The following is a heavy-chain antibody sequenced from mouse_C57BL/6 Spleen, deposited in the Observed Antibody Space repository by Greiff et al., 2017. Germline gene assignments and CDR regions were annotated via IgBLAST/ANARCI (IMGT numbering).Heavy chain of an antibody. CDR3: ARDGSTVVPNYYAMDY. CDR2: ISDGGSYT. Sequence: EVQRVESGGGLVKPGGSLKLSCAASGFTFSSYAMSWVRQTPEKRLEWVATISDGGSYTYYPDNVKGRFTISRDNAKNNLYLQMSHLKSEDTAMYYCARDGSTVVPNYYAMDYWGQGTSVTVSS. V-gene: IGHV5-4*01. CDR1: GFTFSSYA. J-gene: IGHJ4*01. D-gene: IGHD1-1*01.